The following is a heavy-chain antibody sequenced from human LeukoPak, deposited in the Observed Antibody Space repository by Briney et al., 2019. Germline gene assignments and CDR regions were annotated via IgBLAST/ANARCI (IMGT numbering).Heavy chain of an antibody. CDR1: GGTFSSYA. J-gene: IGHJ4*02. CDR2: IIPIFGTA. V-gene: IGHV1-69*13. CDR3: ARGLRYFDWLLNFDY. D-gene: IGHD3-9*01. Sequence: SVEVSCKASGGTFSSYAISWVRQAPGQGLEWMGGIIPIFGTANYAQKFQGRVTITADESTSTAYMELSSLRSEDTAVYYCARGLRYFDWLLNFDYWGQGTLVTVSS.